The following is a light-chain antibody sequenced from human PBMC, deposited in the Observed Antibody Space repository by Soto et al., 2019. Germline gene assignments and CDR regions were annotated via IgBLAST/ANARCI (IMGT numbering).Light chain of an antibody. CDR3: QQSYSTPFT. CDR2: AAS. CDR1: HSISSY. Sequence: DIQMTQSPSSLSSSVGDRVTITCRASHSISSYLNWYQQKPGKAPKLLIYAASSLQSGVPSRFSGSGSGTDFTLTISSLQPEDFATCYCQQSYSTPFTFGQGTRLEIK. V-gene: IGKV1-39*01. J-gene: IGKJ5*01.